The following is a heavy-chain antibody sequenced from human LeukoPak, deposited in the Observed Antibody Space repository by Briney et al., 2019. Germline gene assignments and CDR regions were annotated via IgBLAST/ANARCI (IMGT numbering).Heavy chain of an antibody. CDR3: ARETKRLYSSGWYDY. D-gene: IGHD6-19*01. CDR2: ISYDGSNK. V-gene: IGHV3-30-3*01. J-gene: IGHJ4*02. Sequence: GGSLRLSCAASGFTFSSYAMHWVRQAPGKGLEWVAVISYDGSNKYYADSVKGRFTISRDNSKNTLYLQMNSLRAEDTAVYYCARETKRLYSSGWYDYWGQGTLVTVSS. CDR1: GFTFSSYA.